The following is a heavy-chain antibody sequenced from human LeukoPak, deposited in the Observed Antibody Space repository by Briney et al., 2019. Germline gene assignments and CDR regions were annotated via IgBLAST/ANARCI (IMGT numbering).Heavy chain of an antibody. V-gene: IGHV4-34*01. CDR2: INHSGST. CDR3: ARLPVLRYFDIGY. J-gene: IGHJ4*02. CDR1: GGSFSDHY. D-gene: IGHD3-9*01. Sequence: SETLSLTCVIDGGSFSDHYWSWIRQPPGKGLEWIGEINHSGSTNYNPSLKSRVTISVDTSKNQFSLKLSSVTAADTAVYYCARLPVLRYFDIGYWGQGTLVTVSS.